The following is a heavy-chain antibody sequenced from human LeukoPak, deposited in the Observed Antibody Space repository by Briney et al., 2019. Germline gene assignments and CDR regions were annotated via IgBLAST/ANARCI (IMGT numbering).Heavy chain of an antibody. CDR2: ISGSGGST. D-gene: IGHD6-13*01. J-gene: IGHJ3*02. CDR3: AKRGIAAGGAFDI. V-gene: IGHV3-23*01. Sequence: GGSLRLSCAASGFTFSSYAMSWVRQAPGKGLEWVSAISGSGGSTYYADSVKGRFTISRDNSKNTLYLQMNSLRSDDTAVYYCAKRGIAAGGAFDIWGQGTMVTVSS. CDR1: GFTFSSYA.